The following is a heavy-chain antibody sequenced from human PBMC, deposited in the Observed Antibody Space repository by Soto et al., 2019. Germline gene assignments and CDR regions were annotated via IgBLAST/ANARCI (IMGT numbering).Heavy chain of an antibody. V-gene: IGHV3-23*01. CDR3: AKRGTIFGVVITNSMDV. CDR2: ISGSGGST. J-gene: IGHJ6*02. CDR1: GFTFSSYA. D-gene: IGHD3-3*01. Sequence: EVQLLESGGGLVQPGGSLRLSCAASGFTFSSYAMSWVRQAPGKGLEWVSAISGSGGSTYYADSVKGRFTISRDNSKNTLYLQMNSLRAEDTAVYYCAKRGTIFGVVITNSMDVWGQGTTVTVSS.